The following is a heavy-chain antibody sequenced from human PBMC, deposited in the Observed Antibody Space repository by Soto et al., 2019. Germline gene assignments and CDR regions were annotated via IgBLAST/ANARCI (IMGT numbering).Heavy chain of an antibody. Sequence: QVELVQSGAEVKNPGASVKVSCRASGYIFTSYGISWVRQAPGEGLEWMGWISNYNGITNYAQKVQGRVTLTTDRSTSTAYMELRSLRSDDTAVYYCAESMGGSGTYVSWGQGTLVTVSS. V-gene: IGHV1-18*01. CDR3: AESMGGSGTYVS. CDR2: ISNYNGIT. D-gene: IGHD3-10*01. CDR1: GYIFTSYG. J-gene: IGHJ4*02.